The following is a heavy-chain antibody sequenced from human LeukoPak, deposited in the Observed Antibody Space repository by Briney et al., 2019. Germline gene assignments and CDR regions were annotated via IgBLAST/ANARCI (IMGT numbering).Heavy chain of an antibody. V-gene: IGHV3-7*04. CDR2: IKQEGSET. J-gene: IGHJ4*02. CDR3: ARGGQYSGYYYFDY. Sequence: HPGGSLRLSCAASEFTFSNYWMSWVRQAPGKGLEWVANIKQEGSETYSVDSVKGRFTISRDNAKNSLYLQMNSLRAEDTAVYYCARGGQYSGYYYFDYWGQGTLVTVSS. CDR1: EFTFSNYW. D-gene: IGHD3-22*01.